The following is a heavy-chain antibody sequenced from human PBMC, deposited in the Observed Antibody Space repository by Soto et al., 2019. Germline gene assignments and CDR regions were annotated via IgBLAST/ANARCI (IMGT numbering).Heavy chain of an antibody. CDR1: GGSISSYY. Sequence: QVQLQESGPGLVKPSETLSLTCTVSGGSISSYYWSWIRQPPGKGLEWIGYIDYSGSTNYNPSLKSRVTISVDTSKNQFSLRLSSVTAADTAVYYCARDEGSKVWGVRAYYYGMDVWGQGTTVTVSS. CDR3: ARDEGSKVWGVRAYYYGMDV. J-gene: IGHJ6*02. D-gene: IGHD3-10*01. V-gene: IGHV4-59*01. CDR2: IDYSGST.